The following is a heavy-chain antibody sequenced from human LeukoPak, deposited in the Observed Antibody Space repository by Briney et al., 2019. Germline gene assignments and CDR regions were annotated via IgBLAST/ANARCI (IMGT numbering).Heavy chain of an antibody. CDR1: GGSISSYY. CDR3: AGRGAATSPGHY. V-gene: IGHV4-59*05. J-gene: IGHJ4*02. CDR2: ISYSGTT. Sequence: SETLSLTCTVSGGSISSYYWNWVRQPPGKGLEWIGSISYSGTTYYNPSLKSRVSISVDTPQNQFSLKLNSVTAADTAVYYCAGRGAATSPGHYWGQGTLVTVSS. D-gene: IGHD6-25*01.